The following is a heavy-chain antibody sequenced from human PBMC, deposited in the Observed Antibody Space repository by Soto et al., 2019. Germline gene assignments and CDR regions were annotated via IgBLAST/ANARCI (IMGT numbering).Heavy chain of an antibody. CDR3: AQILFGRLVAGGYFYMDV. CDR2: IFSNVEK. D-gene: IGHD6-19*01. J-gene: IGHJ6*03. V-gene: IGHV2-26*01. CDR1: GFSLASGKVG. Sequence: HVTLKESGPVLVKPTETLTLTCTVSGFSLASGKVGVTWIRQPPGKAMERLAHIFSNVEKSYRTSLNDRLTISEDTSKSQVVLSMTNVQPADTATYYCAQILFGRLVAGGYFYMDVWGTGATVSVSS.